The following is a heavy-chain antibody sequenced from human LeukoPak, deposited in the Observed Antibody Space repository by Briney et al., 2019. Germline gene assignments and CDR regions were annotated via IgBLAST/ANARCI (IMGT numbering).Heavy chain of an antibody. CDR2: ISGSGGST. CDR3: AKDLHIVVVPAAGWYFDL. D-gene: IGHD2-2*01. CDR1: GFTFSSYA. J-gene: IGHJ2*01. Sequence: GGSLRLSCAASGFTFSSYAMSWVRQAPGKGLEWVSAISGSGGSTYYADSVKGRFTISRDNSKNTLYLQMNSLRAEDTAVYYCAKDLHIVVVPAAGWYFDLWGRGTLVTVSS. V-gene: IGHV3-23*01.